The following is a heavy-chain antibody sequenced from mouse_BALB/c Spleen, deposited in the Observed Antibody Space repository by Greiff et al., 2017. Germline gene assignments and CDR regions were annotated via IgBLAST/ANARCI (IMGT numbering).Heavy chain of an antibody. Sequence: LVESGAELARPGASVKLSCKASGYTFTSYWMQWVKQRPGQGLEWIGAIYPGDGDTRYTQKFKGKATLTADKSSSTAYMQLSSLASEDSAVYYCARSGSDEAMDYWGQGTSVTVSS. CDR3: ARSGSDEAMDY. J-gene: IGHJ4*01. D-gene: IGHD1-1*01. CDR1: GYTFTSYW. CDR2: IYPGDGDT. V-gene: IGHV1-87*01.